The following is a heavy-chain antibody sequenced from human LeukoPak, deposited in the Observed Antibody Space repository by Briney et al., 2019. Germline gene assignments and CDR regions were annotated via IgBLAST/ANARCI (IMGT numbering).Heavy chain of an antibody. CDR3: ARERATIYYYYYGMDV. CDR1: GYAFTSYY. CDR2: INPSGGST. D-gene: IGHD1-26*01. J-gene: IGHJ6*02. V-gene: IGHV1-46*01. Sequence: ASVKVSCKASGYAFTSYYMHWVRQAPGQGLEWMGIINPSGGSTSYAQKFQGRVTMTRDTSTSTVYMELSSLRSEDTAVYYCARERATIYYYYYGMDVWGQGTTVTVSS.